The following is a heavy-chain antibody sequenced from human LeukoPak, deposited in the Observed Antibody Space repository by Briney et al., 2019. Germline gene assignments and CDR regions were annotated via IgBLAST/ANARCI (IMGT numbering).Heavy chain of an antibody. D-gene: IGHD2-2*01. CDR1: GYTFTSYD. J-gene: IGHJ6*03. CDR2: INPNSGNT. CDR3: ARGGCSSTSCLYYYYYMDV. V-gene: IGHV1-8*01. Sequence: GASVKVSCKASGYTFTSYDINGVRQATGQGREWMGWINPNSGNTGYAQKFQGRVTMTRNTSISTAYMELSSLRSEDTAVYYCARGGCSSTSCLYYYYYMDVWGKGTTVTVSS.